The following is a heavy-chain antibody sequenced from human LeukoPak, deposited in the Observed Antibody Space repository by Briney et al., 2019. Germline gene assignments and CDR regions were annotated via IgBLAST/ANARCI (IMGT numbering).Heavy chain of an antibody. V-gene: IGHV4-34*01. J-gene: IGHJ4*02. CDR2: INRSGST. Sequence: SETLSLTCAVYGGSFSGYYWSWIRQPPGKGLEWIGEINRSGSTKYNPSLKSRVTISVDTSKNQFSLKLSSVTAADTAVYYCARASPEGGYYPSGSPLPVDYWGQGTLVTVSS. CDR3: ARASPEGGYYPSGSPLPVDY. D-gene: IGHD3-10*01. CDR1: GGSFSGYY.